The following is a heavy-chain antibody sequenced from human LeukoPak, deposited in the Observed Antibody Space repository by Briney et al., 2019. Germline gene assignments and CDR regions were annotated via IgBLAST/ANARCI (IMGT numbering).Heavy chain of an antibody. CDR2: IYYSGST. CDR1: GGSISSSSYY. CDR3: ASLGSSSWYSPPRNWFDP. J-gene: IGHJ5*02. D-gene: IGHD6-13*01. Sequence: SETLSLTCTVSGGSISSSSYYWGWIRQPPGKGLEWIGSIYYSGSTYYNPSLKSRVTISVGTSKNQFSLKLSSVTAADTAVYYCASLGSSSWYSPPRNWFDPWGQGTLVTVSS. V-gene: IGHV4-39*07.